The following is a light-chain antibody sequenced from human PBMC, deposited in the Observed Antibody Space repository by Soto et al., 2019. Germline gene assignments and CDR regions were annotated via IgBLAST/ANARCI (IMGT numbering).Light chain of an antibody. CDR1: QSVRSN. CDR2: GAS. V-gene: IGKV3-15*01. J-gene: IGKJ1*01. Sequence: EMVMTQSPGTLSVSPGKRATLSCRASQSVRSNLAWYQQRPGQPPILLIYGASTRAADIPARFSGSGSGTEFTLTISSLQSEDSGIYYCQQYNSWPRTF. CDR3: QQYNSWPRT.